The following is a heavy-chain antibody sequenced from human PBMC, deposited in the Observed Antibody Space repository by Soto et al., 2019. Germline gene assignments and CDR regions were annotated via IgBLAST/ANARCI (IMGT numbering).Heavy chain of an antibody. Sequence: VQLVESGGGVVQPGKSLRLSCAASGFTFSSYGMHWVRQAPGKGLEWVAVIWYDGRNTNYADSVKGRFTISRDNSKNTLYLQMNSLRGEDTAVYYCARDRECDIAREYFGYWGQGTLVTVSS. CDR1: GFTFSSYG. CDR2: IWYDGRNT. J-gene: IGHJ4*02. D-gene: IGHD5-12*01. V-gene: IGHV3-33*01. CDR3: ARDRECDIAREYFGY.